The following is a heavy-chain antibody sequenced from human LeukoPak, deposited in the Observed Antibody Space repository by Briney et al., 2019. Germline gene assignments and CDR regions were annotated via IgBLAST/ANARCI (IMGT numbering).Heavy chain of an antibody. D-gene: IGHD4-17*01. V-gene: IGHV4-39*07. CDR3: ASLRYGDYIDH. J-gene: IGHJ4*02. CDR2: IYYSGST. CDR1: GGSISSSSYY. Sequence: SETLSLTCTVSGGSISSSSYYWGWIRQPPGKGLEWIGSIYYSGSTYYNPSLKSRVTISVDTSKNQFSLKLSSVTAADTAVYYCASLRYGDYIDHWGQGTLVTVSS.